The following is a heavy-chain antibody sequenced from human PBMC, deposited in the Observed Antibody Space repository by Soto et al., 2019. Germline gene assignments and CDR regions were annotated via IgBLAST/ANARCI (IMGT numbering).Heavy chain of an antibody. CDR1: GDSISSSVW. V-gene: IGHV4-4*02. CDR2: VFHTGST. J-gene: IGHJ4*02. CDR3: ARKAWVRLDY. D-gene: IGHD7-27*01. Sequence: SETLSLTCAVSGDSISSSVWWTWVRPPPGKGLAWSGEVFHTGSTNYNPSLKSRVTMSGGKSTNEFSLEVTSVTAADTAIYSCARKAWVRLDYWGQGALVTFS.